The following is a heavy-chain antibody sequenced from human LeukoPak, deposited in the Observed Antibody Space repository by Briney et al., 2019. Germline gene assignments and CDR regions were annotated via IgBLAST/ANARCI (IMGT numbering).Heavy chain of an antibody. CDR1: GFTVSSNY. Sequence: GGSLRLSCAASGFTVSSNYMSWVRQAPGKGLEWVSVIYSGGSTYYADSVKGRFTISRDNSKNTLYLQMNSLRAEDTAVYYCATTSSSDAFDIWGQGTMVTVSS. J-gene: IGHJ3*02. V-gene: IGHV3-53*01. D-gene: IGHD6-13*01. CDR2: IYSGGST. CDR3: ATTSSSDAFDI.